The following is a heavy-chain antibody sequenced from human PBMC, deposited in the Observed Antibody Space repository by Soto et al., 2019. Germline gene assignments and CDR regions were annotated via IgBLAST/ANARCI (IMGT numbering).Heavy chain of an antibody. CDR1: GGSISSHNYY. CDR2: IHYRGST. CDR3: ARGEDAFFYYGLDV. Sequence: PSETLSLTCSVSGGSISSHNYYWGWIRQPPGQGLEWIGSIHYRGSTYDSPFLKSRVAMSIDTSKNHFSLKLTSVTAADTAVYYCARGEDAFFYYGLDVWGQGITVTVSS. V-gene: IGHV4-39*02. J-gene: IGHJ6*02.